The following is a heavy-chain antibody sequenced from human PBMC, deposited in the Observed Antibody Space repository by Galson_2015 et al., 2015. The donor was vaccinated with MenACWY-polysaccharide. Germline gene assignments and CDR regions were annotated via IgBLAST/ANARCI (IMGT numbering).Heavy chain of an antibody. CDR2: IGGSGSST. CDR1: GFTFSNYA. J-gene: IGHJ4*02. V-gene: IGHV3-23*01. Sequence: SLRLSCAASGFTFSNYAMSWVRQAPGKGLEWVSSIGGSGSSTYYADSVKGRFTISRDNSKNTLYLQMNSLRAEDTAVYYCVKRSERYYYDTSGYYPFDYWGQGTLVTVSS. D-gene: IGHD3-22*01. CDR3: VKRSERYYYDTSGYYPFDY.